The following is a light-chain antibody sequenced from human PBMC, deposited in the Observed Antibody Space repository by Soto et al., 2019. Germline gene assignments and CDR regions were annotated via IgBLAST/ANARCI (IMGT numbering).Light chain of an antibody. V-gene: IGLV2-23*01. CDR1: SSDVGSYNL. CDR3: CSYAGSSIPYV. Sequence: QSVLTQPASVSGSPGQSITISCTGTSSDVGSYNLVSWYQQHPGKAPKLMIYEGSKRPSGVSNRFSGSKSGNTASLTISGLQGEDEADYYCCSYAGSSIPYVFGTGTKVTVL. J-gene: IGLJ1*01. CDR2: EGS.